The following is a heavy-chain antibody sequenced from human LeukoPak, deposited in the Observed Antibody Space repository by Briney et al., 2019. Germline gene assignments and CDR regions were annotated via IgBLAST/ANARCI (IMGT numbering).Heavy chain of an antibody. Sequence: ASVKVSCKASGYTFTSYYIHWVRQAPGQGLEWMGIINPSGGSTSYARKFQGRVTMTGDTSTSTVYMELSSLRSEDTAVYYCAREFAHVDTAMVFDCWGQGTLVTVSS. V-gene: IGHV1-46*01. CDR3: AREFAHVDTAMVFDC. CDR1: GYTFTSYY. D-gene: IGHD5-18*01. CDR2: INPSGGST. J-gene: IGHJ4*02.